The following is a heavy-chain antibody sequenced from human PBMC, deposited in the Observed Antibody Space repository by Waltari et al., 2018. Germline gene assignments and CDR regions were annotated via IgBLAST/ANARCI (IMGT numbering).Heavy chain of an antibody. V-gene: IGHV1-8*01. CDR2: MNPNSGNT. CDR3: ARVDYDFWIGYIGWFDP. CDR1: GSTFTSYD. D-gene: IGHD3-3*01. Sequence: QVQLVQSGAEVKKPGAAVRVSCKASGSTFTSYDINWVRQATGQGLEWMGWMNPNSGNTGYAQKFQGRVTMTRNTSISTAYMELSSLRSEDTAVYYCARVDYDFWIGYIGWFDPWGQGTLVTVSS. J-gene: IGHJ5*02.